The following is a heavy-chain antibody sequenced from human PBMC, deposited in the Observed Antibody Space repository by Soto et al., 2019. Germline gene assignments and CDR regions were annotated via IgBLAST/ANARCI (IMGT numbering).Heavy chain of an antibody. D-gene: IGHD3-10*01. CDR3: AKDGFGVTMVRGVILSYFDY. CDR1: GFTFSSYA. CDR2: ISGSGGST. V-gene: IGHV3-23*01. Sequence: PGGSLRLSCAASGFTFSSYAMSWVRQAPGKGLEWVSAISGSGGSTYYADSVKGRFTISRDNSKNTLYLQMNSLRAEDTAAYYCAKDGFGVTMVRGVILSYFDYWGQGTLVTVSS. J-gene: IGHJ4*02.